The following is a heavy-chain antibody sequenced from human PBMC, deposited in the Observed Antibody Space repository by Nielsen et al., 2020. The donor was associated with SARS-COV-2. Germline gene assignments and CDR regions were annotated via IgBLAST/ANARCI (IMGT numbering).Heavy chain of an antibody. D-gene: IGHD3-22*01. V-gene: IGHV3-7*03. CDR2: IKQDGSEK. J-gene: IGHJ6*02. CDR3: AREGYDSSGYSPLLWDYYGMDV. CDR1: GFTFIGYW. Sequence: GESLKISCAASGFTFIGYWMSWVRQARGKGLEWVANIKQDGSEKYYVDSVKGRFTISRDNAKNSLYLQMNSLRAEDTAVYYCAREGYDSSGYSPLLWDYYGMDVWGQGTTVTVSS.